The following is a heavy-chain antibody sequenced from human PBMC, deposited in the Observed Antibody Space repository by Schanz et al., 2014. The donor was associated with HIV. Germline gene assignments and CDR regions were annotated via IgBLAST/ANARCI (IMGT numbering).Heavy chain of an antibody. D-gene: IGHD1-20*01. Sequence: EVRLLESGGGLVQPGGSLRLSCAAFGFTFSSDAMSRIRQAPGKGLEWAAYISKSGNTIYYADSVKGRFTISRDNANNSLFLQMNSLTAEDTAVYYCARDIMTRDGMDVWGQGTTVTVSS. J-gene: IGHJ6*02. CDR2: ISKSGNTI. V-gene: IGHV3-48*04. CDR1: GFTFSSDA. CDR3: ARDIMTRDGMDV.